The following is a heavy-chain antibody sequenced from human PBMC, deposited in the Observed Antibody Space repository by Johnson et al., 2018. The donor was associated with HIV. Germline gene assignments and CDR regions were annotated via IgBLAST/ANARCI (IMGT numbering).Heavy chain of an antibody. CDR1: GFTFDDFA. CDR3: AKPYYYDSSDAFDI. CDR2: ISWDSGSI. J-gene: IGHJ3*02. Sequence: VQLVESGGGVVQPGRSLRLSCAASGFTFDDFAMHWVRQAPGKGLEWVSGISWDSGSIVYADSVKGRFTISRDNAKNSLYLQMNSLRAEDTALYYCAKPYYYDSSDAFDIWGQGTMVTVSS. V-gene: IGHV3-9*01. D-gene: IGHD3-22*01.